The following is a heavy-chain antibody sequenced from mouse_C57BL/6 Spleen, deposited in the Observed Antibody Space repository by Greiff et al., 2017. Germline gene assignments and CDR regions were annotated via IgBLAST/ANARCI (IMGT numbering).Heavy chain of an antibody. CDR1: GYTFPSSW. J-gene: IGHJ3*01. Sequence: VQLQQPGAELVKPGASVKMSCKASGYTFPSSWITWVKQRPGQGLEWIGDIYPGSGSTNNNEKFKSKATLTVDTASITAYMQLSSLTAEDSSVYYCARERKDGIAYWGQGTLVTVSA. V-gene: IGHV1-55*01. CDR2: IYPGSGST. CDR3: ARERKDGIAY.